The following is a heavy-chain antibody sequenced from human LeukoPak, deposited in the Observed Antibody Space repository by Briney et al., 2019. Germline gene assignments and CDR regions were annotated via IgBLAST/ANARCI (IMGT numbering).Heavy chain of an antibody. CDR2: IKEDGSEK. Sequence: PGGSLRLSCAASGLTFSSYWMSWVRQAPGKGLEWVANIKEDGSEKYYVASVKGRFTISRDNAKNSVFLQMNSLRAEDTATYYCTRDLLRRGCCTSISCSHWGQGTRVTVSS. CDR1: GLTFSSYW. V-gene: IGHV3-7*01. CDR3: TRDLLRRGCCTSISCSH. D-gene: IGHD3-3*02. J-gene: IGHJ4*02.